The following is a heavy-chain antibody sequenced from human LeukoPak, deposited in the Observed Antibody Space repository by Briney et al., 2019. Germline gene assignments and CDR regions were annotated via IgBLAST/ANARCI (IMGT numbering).Heavy chain of an antibody. J-gene: IGHJ6*03. CDR3: ASTVLYCSGGSCYSDYMDV. Sequence: SETLSLTCSVSGGSISSFYWSWIRQPAGKGLEWIGEINHSGSTNYNPSLKSRVTISVDTSKNQFSLKLSSVTAADTAVYYCASTVLYCSGGSCYSDYMDVWGKGTTVTVSS. D-gene: IGHD2-15*01. CDR2: INHSGST. CDR1: GGSISSFY. V-gene: IGHV4-34*01.